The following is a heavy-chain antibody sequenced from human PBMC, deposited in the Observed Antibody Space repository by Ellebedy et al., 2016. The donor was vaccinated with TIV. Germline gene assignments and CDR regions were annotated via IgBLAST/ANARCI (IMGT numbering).Heavy chain of an antibody. J-gene: IGHJ4*02. CDR1: GGSISTSGSF. Sequence: SETLSLTCTVSGGSISTSGSFWGWVRQPPGKGLEWIGTIYYTGATYYNPSLQSRVAISVDTSKNQFSLKLRSLTAAETAVYFCAKDRGSHITDFWGQGTLVTVSS. D-gene: IGHD3-16*01. CDR2: IYYTGAT. CDR3: AKDRGSHITDF. V-gene: IGHV4-39*07.